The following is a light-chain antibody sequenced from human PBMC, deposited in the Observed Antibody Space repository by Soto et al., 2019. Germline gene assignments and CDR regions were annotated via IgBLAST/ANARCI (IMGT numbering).Light chain of an antibody. CDR1: QSVLYSSDNKNY. CDR3: QQSYSTPG. Sequence: DIVMTQSPDSLAVSLGERATINCKSSQSVLYSSDNKNYLAWYQQKPGQPPKLLIYWASTRESGVPDRFSGSGSGTDFTLTSSSLQAEDVAVYYCQQSYSTPGFGPGTKVDIK. CDR2: WAS. J-gene: IGKJ3*01. V-gene: IGKV4-1*01.